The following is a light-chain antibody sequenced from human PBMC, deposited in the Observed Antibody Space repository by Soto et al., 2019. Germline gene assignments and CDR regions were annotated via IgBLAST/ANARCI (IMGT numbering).Light chain of an antibody. J-gene: IGLJ2*01. CDR1: SSNIGNNY. CDR3: GTWDSSLSAVV. Sequence: QSALTQPPSVSAAPGQRVTISCTGSSSNIGNNYVSWYQQLPGTAPTLLLYDNNKRPSGIPDRFSGSKSGTSATLGITGLQTGDEADYYCGTWDSSLSAVVFGGGTKVTVL. CDR2: DNN. V-gene: IGLV1-51*01.